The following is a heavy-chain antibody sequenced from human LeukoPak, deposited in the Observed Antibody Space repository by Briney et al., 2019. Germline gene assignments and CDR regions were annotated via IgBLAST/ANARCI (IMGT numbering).Heavy chain of an antibody. CDR1: GFTFSSYA. CDR3: AKLGLSVPNFDY. CDR2: ISGSGGST. D-gene: IGHD3-10*01. Sequence: GGSLKLSCAASGFTFSSYAMSWVRQAPGKGLEWVSAISGSGGSTYYADSVKGRFTISRDNSKNTLYLQMNSLRAEDTAVYYCAKLGLSVPNFDYWGQGTLVTVSS. V-gene: IGHV3-23*01. J-gene: IGHJ4*02.